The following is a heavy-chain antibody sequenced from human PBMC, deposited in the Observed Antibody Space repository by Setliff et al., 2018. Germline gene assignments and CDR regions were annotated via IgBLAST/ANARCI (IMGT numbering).Heavy chain of an antibody. CDR1: GYRFTSYW. V-gene: IGHV5-51*01. CDR3: ARNRVALYDALDI. J-gene: IGHJ3*02. Sequence: PGESLKISCQGSGYRFTSYWIGWVRQMPGKGLEWMGIIYPGDSDTRYSPSFQGQVTISADKSISTAYLQWSSLKASDTAIYYCARNRVALYDALDIWGQGTMVTVSS. D-gene: IGHD5-12*01. CDR2: IYPGDSDT.